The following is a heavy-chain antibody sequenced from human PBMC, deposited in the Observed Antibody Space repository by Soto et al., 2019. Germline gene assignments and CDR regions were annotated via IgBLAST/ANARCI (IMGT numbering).Heavy chain of an antibody. D-gene: IGHD5-12*01. CDR2: IYHSGST. J-gene: IGHJ5*02. CDR3: ARGIVATRRGWFDP. Sequence: SETLSLTCAVSGDSINSIYHWAWIRQPPGRGREWVASIYHSGSTYYNPSLKSRVTISVDRSKNQFSLKLSSVTAADTAVYYCARGIVATRRGWFDPWGQGTLVTVSS. CDR1: GDSINSIYH. V-gene: IGHV4-38-2*01.